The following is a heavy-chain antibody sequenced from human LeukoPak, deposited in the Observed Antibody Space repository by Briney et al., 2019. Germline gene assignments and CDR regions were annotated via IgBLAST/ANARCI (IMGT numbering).Heavy chain of an antibody. V-gene: IGHV3-48*03. D-gene: IGHD2-2*01. CDR2: ITSSGSTI. J-gene: IGHJ4*02. CDR3: ARKYCSSTSCLFDY. CDR1: GFTFSAYE. Sequence: GGSLRLSCAASGFTFSAYEMNWVRQAPGKGLEWISYITSSGSTIYYADSVKGRFTISRDNAENSLFLQMNSLRAEDTAVYYCARKYCSSTSCLFDYWGQGTLVTVSS.